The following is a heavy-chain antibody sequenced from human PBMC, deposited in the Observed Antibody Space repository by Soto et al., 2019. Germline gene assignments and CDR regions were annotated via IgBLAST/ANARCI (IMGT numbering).Heavy chain of an antibody. V-gene: IGHV4-30-4*01. CDR1: GGSISSGDYF. D-gene: IGHD3-3*01. J-gene: IGHJ6*02. CDR2: IYNSGST. CDR3: ARRGMYSDFWSGYSSYYYYGMDV. Sequence: SETLSLTCTVSGGSISSGDYFWSWIRQPPGKGMEWIGYIYNSGSTCYNPSLKSRLTISVDTSKNQFSLKLSSVTAADTAVYYCARRGMYSDFWSGYSSYYYYGMDVWGRGTTVTVSS.